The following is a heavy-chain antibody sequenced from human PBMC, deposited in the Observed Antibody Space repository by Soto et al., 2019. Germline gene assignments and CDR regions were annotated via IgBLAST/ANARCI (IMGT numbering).Heavy chain of an antibody. J-gene: IGHJ5*02. D-gene: IGHD6-19*01. V-gene: IGHV5-10-1*01. CDR1: GYSFTSYW. Sequence: PGESLKISCRGSGYSFTSYWISWVRQMPGKGLEWMGRIDPSDSYTNYSPSFQGHVTISADKSISTAYLQWSSLKASDTAMYYCARSGYSSGWSQKGGVPYWFDPWGQGTLVTVSS. CDR3: ARSGYSSGWSQKGGVPYWFDP. CDR2: IDPSDSYT.